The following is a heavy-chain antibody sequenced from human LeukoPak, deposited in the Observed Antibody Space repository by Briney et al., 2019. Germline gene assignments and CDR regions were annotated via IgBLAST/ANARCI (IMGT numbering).Heavy chain of an antibody. J-gene: IGHJ4*02. CDR2: TSYDGSNK. CDR1: GFTFSGHA. CDR3: ARDKAPSHIAVPDY. D-gene: IGHD5-12*01. Sequence: DPGRSLRLSCAASGFTFSGHAMHWVRQAPGKGLECLAVTSYDGSNKYYADSVKGRFTISRDNSKNTVYLQMNSLRAEDTALYYCARDKAPSHIAVPDYWGQGTLVTVSS. V-gene: IGHV3-30*04.